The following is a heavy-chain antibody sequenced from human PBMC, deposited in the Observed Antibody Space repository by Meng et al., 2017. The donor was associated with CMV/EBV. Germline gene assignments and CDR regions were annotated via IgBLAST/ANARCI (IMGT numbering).Heavy chain of an antibody. CDR2: ISGSGGST. CDR3: AKPIVVVPAAIESGFDY. D-gene: IGHD2-2*01. J-gene: IGHJ4*02. CDR1: GFTFSSYA. Sequence: GGSLRLSCAASGFTFSSYAMSWVRQAPGKGLEWVSAISGSGGSTYYADSVKGRFTISRDNSKNTLYLQMNSLRAEDTAVYYCAKPIVVVPAAIESGFDYWGQGTLVTVPQ. V-gene: IGHV3-23*01.